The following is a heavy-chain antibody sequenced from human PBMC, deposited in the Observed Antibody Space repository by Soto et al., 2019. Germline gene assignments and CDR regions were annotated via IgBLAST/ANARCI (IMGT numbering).Heavy chain of an antibody. CDR2: ISYDGSNK. CDR1: GFTFSSYA. V-gene: IGHV3-30*04. Sequence: GGSLRLSCAASGFTFSSYAMHWVRQAPGKGLEWVAVISYDGSNKYYADSVKGRFTISRDNSKNTLYLQMNSLRAEDTAVYYCAREVYCSGGSCYSAAFDYWGQGTLVTVSS. CDR3: AREVYCSGGSCYSAAFDY. D-gene: IGHD2-15*01. J-gene: IGHJ4*02.